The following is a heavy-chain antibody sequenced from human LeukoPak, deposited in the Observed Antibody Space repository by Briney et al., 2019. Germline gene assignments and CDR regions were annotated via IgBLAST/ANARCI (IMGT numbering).Heavy chain of an antibody. D-gene: IGHD3-10*01. CDR2: IIPIFGTA. Sequence: ASVKVSCKASGGTFSSYAISWVRQAPGQGLEWMGGIIPIFGTANYAQKFQGRVTITTDESTSTAYMELSRLRSDDTAVYYCATSAYFGASPPTAGMDVWGQGTTVTVSS. CDR3: ATSAYFGASPPTAGMDV. J-gene: IGHJ6*02. V-gene: IGHV1-69*05. CDR1: GGTFSSYA.